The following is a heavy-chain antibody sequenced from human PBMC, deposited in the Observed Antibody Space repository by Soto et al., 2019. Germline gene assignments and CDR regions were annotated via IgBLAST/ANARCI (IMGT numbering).Heavy chain of an antibody. D-gene: IGHD2-2*01. CDR3: ARPARECSSPGCAN. J-gene: IGHJ4*02. CDR2: INQDGSES. V-gene: IGHV3-7*01. CDR1: GLTFSNYW. Sequence: EVQLVESGGGLVQPGGSLRLPCVVSGLTFSNYWMSWVRQAPGKGLEWVANINQDGSESYYVDSVKGRFTISRDNAKNSLYLQMTSLRAEDTAVYYCARPARECSSPGCANWGQGTLVTVSS.